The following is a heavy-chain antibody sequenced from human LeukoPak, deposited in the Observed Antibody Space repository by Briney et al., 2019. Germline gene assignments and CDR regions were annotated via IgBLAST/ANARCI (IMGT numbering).Heavy chain of an antibody. V-gene: IGHV4-34*01. CDR2: INHSGST. J-gene: IGHJ5*02. D-gene: IGHD6-13*01. CDR3: ALRVAAVVHHNWFDP. Sequence: SETLSLTCAVYGGSFSGYYWSWIRQPPGKGLEWIGEINHSGSTNYNPSLKSRVTISVDTSKNQFSLKLSSVTAADTAVYYCALRVAAVVHHNWFDPWGQGTLVTVSS. CDR1: GGSFSGYY.